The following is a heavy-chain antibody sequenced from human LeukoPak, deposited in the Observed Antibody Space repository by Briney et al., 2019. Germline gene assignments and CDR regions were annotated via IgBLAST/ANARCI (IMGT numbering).Heavy chain of an antibody. V-gene: IGHV3-48*04. Sequence: GGSLRLSCAASGFIFKNAWMNWVRQAPGQGLEWVSYISGGGTTIYYADSVKGRFTISRDNARNSLYLHMNSLRAEDTAVYYCATETENSNYDSFDIWGQGTMVTVSS. CDR1: GFIFKNAW. D-gene: IGHD4-11*01. CDR2: ISGGGTTI. CDR3: ATETENSNYDSFDI. J-gene: IGHJ3*02.